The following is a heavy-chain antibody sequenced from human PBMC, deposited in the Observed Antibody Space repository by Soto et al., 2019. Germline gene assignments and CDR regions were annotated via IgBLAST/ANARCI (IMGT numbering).Heavy chain of an antibody. V-gene: IGHV3-66*01. J-gene: IGHJ6*02. CDR1: GFTVSSNY. CDR2: IYSGGST. Sequence: EVQLVESGGGLVQPGGSLRLSCAASGFTVSSNYMSWVRQAPGKGLEWVSVIYSGGSTYYADSVKGRFTISRDNSQNTLYPQMNSLRAEDTAVYYCARDRRTTEGMDVWGQGTTVTVSS. D-gene: IGHD1-7*01. CDR3: ARDRRTTEGMDV.